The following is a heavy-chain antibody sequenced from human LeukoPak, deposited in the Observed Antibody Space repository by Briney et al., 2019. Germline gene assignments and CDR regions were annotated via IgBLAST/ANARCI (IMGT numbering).Heavy chain of an antibody. CDR1: GGTFSSYA. D-gene: IGHD5-24*01. Sequence: SVKVSCKASGGTFSSYAISWVRQAPGQGLEWMGSIIPIFGTANYAQKFKGRVTITTDESTSTAYMELSSLRSEDTAVYYCARASGSGYNIDYWGQGTLVTVSS. V-gene: IGHV1-69*05. J-gene: IGHJ4*02. CDR3: ARASGSGYNIDY. CDR2: IIPIFGTA.